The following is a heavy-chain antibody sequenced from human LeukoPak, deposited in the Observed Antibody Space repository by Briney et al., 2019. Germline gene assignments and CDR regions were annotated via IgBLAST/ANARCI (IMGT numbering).Heavy chain of an antibody. D-gene: IGHD3-22*01. CDR2: IKQDGSEK. CDR1: GFTFSSYW. Sequence: GGSLRLSCAASGFTFSSYWMTWVRQAPGKGLEWVVNIKQDGSEKYYVDSGKGRFTISRDNAKNSLYLQMNSLRAEDMAVYYCARGPTMKMDVWGKGTTVTVSS. J-gene: IGHJ6*04. V-gene: IGHV3-7*01. CDR3: ARGPTMKMDV.